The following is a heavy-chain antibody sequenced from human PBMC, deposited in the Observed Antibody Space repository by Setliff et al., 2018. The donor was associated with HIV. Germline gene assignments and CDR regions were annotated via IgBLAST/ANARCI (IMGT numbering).Heavy chain of an antibody. V-gene: IGHV4-4*07. D-gene: IGHD1-26*01. Sequence: SETLSLTCTVSGGSISSYYWSWIRQPAGKGLEWIGRIYASGSTNYNPSLKSRVTISVDTSKNQFSLKLSSVTAADTAVYYCARQIKSGSYKWFDPWGQGTLVTVSS. CDR2: IYASGST. CDR1: GGSISSYY. CDR3: ARQIKSGSYKWFDP. J-gene: IGHJ5*02.